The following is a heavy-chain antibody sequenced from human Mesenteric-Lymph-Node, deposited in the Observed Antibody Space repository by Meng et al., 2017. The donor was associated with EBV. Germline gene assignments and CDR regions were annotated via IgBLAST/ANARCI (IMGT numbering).Heavy chain of an antibody. CDR1: SGSISNSNW. CDR3: ARITFGGAIGD. D-gene: IGHD3-16*02. Sequence: RGAGPGLVKPSGTLSLTCAVSSGSISNSNWWSWVRQPPGKGLQWIGEIFHSGGTNYNPSLKSRVTISVDKSKNQFSLKVNSLTAADTAVYYCARITFGGAIGDWGQGTLVTVSS. CDR2: IFHSGGT. V-gene: IGHV4-4*02. J-gene: IGHJ4*02.